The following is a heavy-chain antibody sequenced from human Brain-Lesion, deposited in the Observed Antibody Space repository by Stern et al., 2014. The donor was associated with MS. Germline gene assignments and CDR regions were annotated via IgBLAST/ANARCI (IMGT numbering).Heavy chain of an antibody. Sequence: QLQLQESGPGLVKPSETLSLTCTVAGGFVSSTSYAWAWIRQPPGKGLEWIGTIYYSGNTYYSPSTKIRLPISLDTPKNHCSLQLRSVTAADTAVYYCAGEEDIRYCSGGSCTGNWFDPWGQGTLVTVSS. J-gene: IGHJ5*02. CDR2: IYYSGNT. V-gene: IGHV4-39*02. D-gene: IGHD2-15*01. CDR1: GGFVSSTSYA. CDR3: AGEEDIRYCSGGSCTGNWFDP.